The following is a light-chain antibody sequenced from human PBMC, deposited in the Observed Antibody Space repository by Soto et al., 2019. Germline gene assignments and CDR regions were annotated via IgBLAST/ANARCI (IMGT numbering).Light chain of an antibody. CDR3: AAWDDSLSGVV. CDR2: RNN. V-gene: IGLV1-47*01. J-gene: IGLJ2*01. CDR1: SSNIGSNY. Sequence: QPVLTQPPSASGTPGQRVTISCSGTSSNIGSNYVYWYQQLPGTTPKLLIYRNNQRPSGVPDRVSGSKSGTSASLAISGLRSEDEADYYCAAWDDSLSGVVFGGGTQLTVL.